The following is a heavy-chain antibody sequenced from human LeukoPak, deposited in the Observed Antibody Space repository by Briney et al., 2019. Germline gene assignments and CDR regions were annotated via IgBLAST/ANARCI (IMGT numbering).Heavy chain of an antibody. CDR2: ISSSSAYI. CDR3: AREIQAPGKTLDY. V-gene: IGHV3-21*01. J-gene: IGHJ4*02. Sequence: GGSLRLSCVASGFIFSDYSMDWVRQAPGKGLEWVSSISSSSAYIFYSDSVKGRFTISRDNAKNTLYLQMNSLRAEDTAIYYCAREIQAPGKTLDYWGQGALVTVSS. CDR1: GFIFSDYS.